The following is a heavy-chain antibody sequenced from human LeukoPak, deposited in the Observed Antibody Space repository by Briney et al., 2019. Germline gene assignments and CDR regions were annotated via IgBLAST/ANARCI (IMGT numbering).Heavy chain of an antibody. CDR2: ISRSSSYI. Sequence: SGGSLRLSCAASGFTFSSYAMSWVRQAPGKGLEWVSSISRSSSYIYYADSVKGRFTISRDNSKNTLYLQMNSLRADDTAVYYCAKGGLVHRFDPWGQGTLVTVSS. J-gene: IGHJ5*02. V-gene: IGHV3-23*01. CDR1: GFTFSSYA. CDR3: AKGGLVHRFDP.